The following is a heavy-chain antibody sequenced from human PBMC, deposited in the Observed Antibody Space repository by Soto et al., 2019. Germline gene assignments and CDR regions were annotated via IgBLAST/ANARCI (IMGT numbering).Heavy chain of an antibody. J-gene: IGHJ4*02. CDR1: GFSFSTYA. CDR2: ISASGGST. Sequence: EVQLLESGGGLVQPGGSLRLSCAVSGFSFSTYAMSWVRQAPGKGLEWVSSISASGGSTYYADTEKGWVTVSRDNSKYSLYLQLNSLRAEDTAVYFCAKRPAYGDYWGQGTLVTVSS. CDR3: AKRPAYGDY. V-gene: IGHV3-23*01. D-gene: IGHD4-17*01.